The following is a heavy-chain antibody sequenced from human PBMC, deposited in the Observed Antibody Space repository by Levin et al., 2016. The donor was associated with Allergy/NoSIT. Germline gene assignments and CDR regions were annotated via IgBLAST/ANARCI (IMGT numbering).Heavy chain of an antibody. CDR3: GRARRMGETYDIYY. J-gene: IGHJ4*02. Sequence: ASVKVSCKTYGYTFTNYAIHWVRQAPGQRLEWMGWINAGNGHTKYSQKFQARVTITRDTSATTAYMELSSLTSEDTAVYYCGRARRMGETYDIYYWGQGTLVNVSS. V-gene: IGHV1-3*01. CDR2: INAGNGHT. D-gene: IGHD1-26*01. CDR1: GYTFTNYA.